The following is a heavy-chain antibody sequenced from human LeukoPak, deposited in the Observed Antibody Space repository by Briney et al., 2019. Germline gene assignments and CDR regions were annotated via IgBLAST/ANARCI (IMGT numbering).Heavy chain of an antibody. Sequence: GASVKVSCKASGGTFSSYSISWVRQAPGQGLEWMGRINPNSGGTNYAQKFQGRVTMTRDTSISTAYMELSRLRSDDTAVYYCARAPGDSSGYIHWGQGTLVTVSS. CDR1: GGTFSSYS. J-gene: IGHJ4*02. D-gene: IGHD3-22*01. CDR2: INPNSGGT. V-gene: IGHV1-2*06. CDR3: ARAPGDSSGYIH.